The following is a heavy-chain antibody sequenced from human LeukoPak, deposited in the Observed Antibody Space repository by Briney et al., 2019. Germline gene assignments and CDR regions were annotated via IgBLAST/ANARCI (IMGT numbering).Heavy chain of an antibody. J-gene: IGHJ6*02. D-gene: IGHD3-9*01. CDR2: INGDGRNI. CDR3: TRDLMDYDVSTGLHHYYMDV. CDR1: GFTFSSYW. V-gene: IGHV3-74*01. Sequence: GSLRLSCVASGFTFSSYWMHWVRQDPRKGLVWVSRINGDGRNINYADSVRGRFTISRDNAKNTLYLQMNTLRVEDTAVYYCTRDLMDYDVSTGLHHYYMDVWGQGTTVTVSS.